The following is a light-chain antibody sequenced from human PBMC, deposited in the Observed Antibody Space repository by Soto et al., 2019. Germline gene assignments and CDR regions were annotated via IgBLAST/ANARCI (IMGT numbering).Light chain of an antibody. J-gene: IGKJ2*01. V-gene: IGKV3-20*01. Sequence: EIVLTQSPGTLSLSQGERATLSCRASQSVSSSYLAWYQQKPGQAPRLLIYGASSRATGIPDRFSGSGSGTDFTLTISRLEPEDFAVYYCQPYCSSPSYTFGQGTKLEIK. CDR1: QSVSSSY. CDR2: GAS. CDR3: QPYCSSPSYT.